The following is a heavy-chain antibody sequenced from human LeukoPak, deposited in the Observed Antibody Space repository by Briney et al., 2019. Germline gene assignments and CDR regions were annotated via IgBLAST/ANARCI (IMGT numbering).Heavy chain of an antibody. CDR2: IYYSGST. Sequence: SETLSLTCTVSGGSISSGGYYWSWIRQHPGKGLEWIGYIYYSGSTYYNPSLKSRVTVSVDTSKNQFSLKLSSVTAADTAVYYCARASFYSYDIDYWGQGTLVTVSS. V-gene: IGHV4-31*03. CDR1: GGSISSGGYY. CDR3: ARASFYSYDIDY. D-gene: IGHD5-18*01. J-gene: IGHJ4*02.